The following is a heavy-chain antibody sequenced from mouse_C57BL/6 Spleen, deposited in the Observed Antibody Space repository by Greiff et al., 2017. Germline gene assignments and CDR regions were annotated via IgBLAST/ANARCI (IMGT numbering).Heavy chain of an antibody. CDR3: AETVVFAD. D-gene: IGHD4-1*01. CDR1: GYAFSSSW. CDR2: IYPGDGAT. J-gene: IGHJ3*01. V-gene: IGHV1-82*01. Sequence: QVQLQQSGPELVKPGASVKISCKASGYAFSSSWMNWVKQRPGKGLEWIGRIYPGDGATNYNGKFKGKATLTADKSSSTAYMQLSSLTSGDSAVYFCAETVVFADWGQGTLVTVSA.